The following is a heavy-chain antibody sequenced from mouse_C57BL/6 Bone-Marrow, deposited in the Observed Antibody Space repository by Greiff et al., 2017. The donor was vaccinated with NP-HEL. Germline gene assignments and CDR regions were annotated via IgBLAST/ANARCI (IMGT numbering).Heavy chain of an antibody. CDR2: ISGGGGNT. Sequence: EVQGVESGGGLVKPGGSLKLSCAASGFTFSSYTMSWVRQTPEKRLEWVATISGGGGNTYYPDSVKGRFTISRDNAKNTRYLQMSSLRSEDTALYYCARQELITTRAWFAYWGQGTLVTVSA. V-gene: IGHV5-9*01. CDR1: GFTFSSYT. CDR3: ARQELITTRAWFAY. D-gene: IGHD1-1*01. J-gene: IGHJ3*01.